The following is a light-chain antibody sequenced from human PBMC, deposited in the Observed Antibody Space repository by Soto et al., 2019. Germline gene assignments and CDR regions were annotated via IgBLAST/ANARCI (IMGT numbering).Light chain of an antibody. CDR1: RSVDSN. V-gene: IGKV3-11*01. CDR2: DAS. CDR3: QQRKYWPPLT. Sequence: VLTQSPATLSLSPGERATLSCRASRSVDSNLAWYQQKPGQAPRLLIYDASNRATGTPARFSGSGSGTDFTLTISSREPEDFALYYCQQRKYWPPLTFGQGTRLEIK. J-gene: IGKJ5*01.